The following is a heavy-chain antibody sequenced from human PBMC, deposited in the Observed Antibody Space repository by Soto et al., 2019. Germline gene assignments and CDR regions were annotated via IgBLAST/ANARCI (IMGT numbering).Heavy chain of an antibody. CDR2: MYHSGIT. CDR1: GYSIRGGYF. D-gene: IGHD6-6*01. V-gene: IGHV4-38-2*01. Sequence: SETLSLTCAVSGYSIRGGYFWGWIRQPPGKGLEWIGSMYHSGITYYNLSLKSRVTISVDTSKNQLSLKLSSATAADTAVYYCARSMYSTSAQLYYGMDVWGQGTTVT. CDR3: ARSMYSTSAQLYYGMDV. J-gene: IGHJ6*02.